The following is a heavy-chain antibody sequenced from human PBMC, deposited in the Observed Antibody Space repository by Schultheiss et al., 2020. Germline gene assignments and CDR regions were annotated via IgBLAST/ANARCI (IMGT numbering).Heavy chain of an antibody. J-gene: IGHJ4*02. CDR1: GGSISSSW. D-gene: IGHD3-10*01. V-gene: IGHV4-59*01. Sequence: SETLSLTCTVSGGSISSSWWNWIRQPPGKGLEWIGYIYYSGTTYYSPSLKSRVIISIDTSDNGFSLKLTSVTAADTAVYYCARGYYYGSGSHFDYWGQGTLVTVSS. CDR3: ARGYYYGSGSHFDY. CDR2: IYYSGTT.